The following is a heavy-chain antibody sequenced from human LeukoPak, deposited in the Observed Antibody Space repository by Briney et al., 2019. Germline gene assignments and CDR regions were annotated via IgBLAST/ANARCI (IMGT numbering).Heavy chain of an antibody. CDR1: GFTFSSYW. D-gene: IGHD3-3*01. J-gene: IGHJ3*02. V-gene: IGHV3-74*01. CDR3: ARAKDFWRWGDAFDI. CDR2: INTDGSST. Sequence: PGGSLRLSCAASGFTFSSYWMHWVRQAPGKGLVWVSRINTDGSSTSYADSVKGRFTISRDNAKNTLYLQMNSLRAEDTAVHYCARAKDFWRWGDAFDIWGQGTMVTVSS.